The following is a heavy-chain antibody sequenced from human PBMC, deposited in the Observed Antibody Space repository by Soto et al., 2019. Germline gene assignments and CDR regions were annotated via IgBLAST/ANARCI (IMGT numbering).Heavy chain of an antibody. CDR2: MSHSGGT. CDR3: ARVELATATTVGAAFDF. Sequence: QVQLQQWGAGLLKPSETLSLTCAVFGGSVNSGNYYWSWIRQPPGKGLEWIGEMSHSGGTHFTPSIKTRVTISVDTYKKQFSLKMSSVTDADTALYYCARVELATATTVGAAFDFWRPVTMVTVSS. CDR1: GGSVNSGNYY. J-gene: IGHJ3*01. V-gene: IGHV4-34*01. D-gene: IGHD1-1*01.